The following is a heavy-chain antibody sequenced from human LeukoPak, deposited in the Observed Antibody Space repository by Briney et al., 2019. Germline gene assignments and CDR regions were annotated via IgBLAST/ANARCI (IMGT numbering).Heavy chain of an antibody. CDR1: GGTFSRYA. J-gene: IGHJ4*02. CDR2: IIPIFGTA. CDR3: ARSRGSCYSCGDY. D-gene: IGHD2-15*01. V-gene: IGHV1-69*13. Sequence: SGKVSCKASGGTFSRYAINWVRQAPGQGLEWMGGIIPIFGTANYAQKFQGRVTITADESTSTAYMELSSLRSEDTAVYYCARSRGSCYSCGDYWGQGTLVTVSS.